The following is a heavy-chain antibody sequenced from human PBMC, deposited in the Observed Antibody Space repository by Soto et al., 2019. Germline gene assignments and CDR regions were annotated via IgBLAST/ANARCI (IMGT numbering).Heavy chain of an antibody. Sequence: PEGSLRLSCAASGFTFSTYAMSWVRQAPGKGLEWVSTISVSGGSTYYADSVKGRFNISRDNSKNTLYLQMNSLRAEDTAVYYCAKVTSSGCGYGVDHCGQGT. CDR1: GFTFSTYA. CDR3: AKVTSSGCGYGVDH. V-gene: IGHV3-23*01. D-gene: IGHD3-22*01. J-gene: IGHJ4*01. CDR2: ISVSGGST.